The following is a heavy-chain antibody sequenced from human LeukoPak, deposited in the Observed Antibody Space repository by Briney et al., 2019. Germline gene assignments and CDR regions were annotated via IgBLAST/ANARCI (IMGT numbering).Heavy chain of an antibody. Sequence: PGGSLRLSCAASGFTVSSNYMSWVRQAPGKGLEWVSVIYSGGSTYYADSVKGRFTISRDNSKNTLYLQMNSLRAEDTAVYYCARVFVGAETRGTFDYWGQGTLVTVSS. D-gene: IGHD1-26*01. CDR2: IYSGGST. CDR1: GFTVSSNY. V-gene: IGHV3-66*01. CDR3: ARVFVGAETRGTFDY. J-gene: IGHJ4*02.